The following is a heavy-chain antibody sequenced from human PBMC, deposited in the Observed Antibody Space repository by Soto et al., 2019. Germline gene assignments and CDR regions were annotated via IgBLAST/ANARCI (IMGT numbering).Heavy chain of an antibody. Sequence: QGQLVESGGGLVKPGGSLRLSCAASGLTFSDYYMSWIRQAPGEGLEWVSYISGSSTYADYADSVKDRFTISRDNARNSLYLQMNSLRAEDTAVYYCAREATGNGMDVWVQGTTVTVSS. CDR3: AREATGNGMDV. J-gene: IGHJ6*02. CDR1: GLTFSDYY. CDR2: ISGSSTYA. D-gene: IGHD6-13*01. V-gene: IGHV3-11*06.